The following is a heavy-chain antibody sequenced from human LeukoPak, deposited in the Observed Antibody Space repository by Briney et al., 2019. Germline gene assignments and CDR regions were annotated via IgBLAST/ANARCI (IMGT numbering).Heavy chain of an antibody. Sequence: GGSLRLSCAASGFTFGSYGMHWVRQAPGKGLEWVAVISYDGSNKYYADSVKGRFTISRDNSRNTLYVQMNSLRAEDTAVYYCARDSSPYGSGSYLDYWGQGTLVTVSS. CDR3: ARDSSPYGSGSYLDY. CDR1: GFTFGSYG. D-gene: IGHD3-10*01. V-gene: IGHV3-30*03. J-gene: IGHJ4*02. CDR2: ISYDGSNK.